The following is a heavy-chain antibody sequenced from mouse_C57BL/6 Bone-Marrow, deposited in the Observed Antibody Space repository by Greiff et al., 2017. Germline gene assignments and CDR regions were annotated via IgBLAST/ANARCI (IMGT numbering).Heavy chain of an antibody. D-gene: IGHD2-3*01. CDR1: GYTFTSYW. Sequence: VQLQQPGAELVKPGASVKLSCKASGYTFTSYWMHWVKQRPGQGLEWIGMIHPNSGSTNYNEKFKSKATLTVDKSSSTAYMQLSSLTSEDSAVYYCARSRGWPFFDYWGQGTTHTVSS. CDR3: ARSRGWPFFDY. J-gene: IGHJ2*01. V-gene: IGHV1-64*01. CDR2: IHPNSGST.